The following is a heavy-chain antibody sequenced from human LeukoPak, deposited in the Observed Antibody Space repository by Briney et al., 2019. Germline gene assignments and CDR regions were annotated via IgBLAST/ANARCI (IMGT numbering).Heavy chain of an antibody. CDR1: GGSISSGGYY. D-gene: IGHD6-13*01. CDR3: ARDYPGIAAAGRRGNWFDP. Sequence: SETLSLTCTVSGGSISSGGYYWSWIRQHPGKGLEWIGYIYYSGSTYYNPSLKSRVTISVGTSKNQFSLKLSSVTAADTAVYYCARDYPGIAAAGRRGNWFDPWGQGTLVTVSS. CDR2: IYYSGST. J-gene: IGHJ5*02. V-gene: IGHV4-31*03.